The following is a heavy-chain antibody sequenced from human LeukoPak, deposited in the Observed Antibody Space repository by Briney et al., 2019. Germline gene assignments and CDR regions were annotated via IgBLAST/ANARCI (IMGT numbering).Heavy chain of an antibody. CDR3: ASHYYDSSGYAQAFDI. CDR2: ISAYNGNT. J-gene: IGHJ3*02. CDR1: GYTFTSYG. Sequence: GASVKVSCKASGYTFTSYGISWVRQAPGQGLEWMGWISAYNGNTNYAQKLQGRVTMTTDTSTSTAYMELRSLRSDDTAVYYCASHYYDSSGYAQAFDIWGQGTMVTVSS. D-gene: IGHD3-22*01. V-gene: IGHV1-18*01.